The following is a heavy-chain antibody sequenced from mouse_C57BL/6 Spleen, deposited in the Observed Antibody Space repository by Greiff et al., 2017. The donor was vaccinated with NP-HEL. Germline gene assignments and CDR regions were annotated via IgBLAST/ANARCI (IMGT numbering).Heavy chain of an antibody. V-gene: IGHV1-80*01. D-gene: IGHD1-1*01. J-gene: IGHJ3*01. CDR1: GYAFSSYW. Sequence: VQVVESGAELVKPGASVKISCKASGYAFSSYWMNWVKQRPGKGLEWIGQIYPGDGDTNYNGKFKGKATLTADKSSSTAYMQLSSLTSEDSAVYFCARYYYGSSYAYWGQGTLVTVSA. CDR2: IYPGDGDT. CDR3: ARYYYGSSYAY.